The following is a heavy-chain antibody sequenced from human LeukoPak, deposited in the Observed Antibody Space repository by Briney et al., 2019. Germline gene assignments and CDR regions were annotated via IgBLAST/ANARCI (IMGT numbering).Heavy chain of an antibody. CDR3: AREYGFGSGSYYP. J-gene: IGHJ5*02. CDR1: GFTFSSNG. V-gene: IGHV3-74*01. CDR2: IKSDGSST. D-gene: IGHD3-10*01. Sequence: GGSLRLSCVASGFTFSSNGMHWVRQAPGKGLVWVSRIKSDGSSTSYADSAKGRFIISRDNAKNTLYLQMNSLRAEDTAVYYCAREYGFGSGSYYPWGQGTLVIVSS.